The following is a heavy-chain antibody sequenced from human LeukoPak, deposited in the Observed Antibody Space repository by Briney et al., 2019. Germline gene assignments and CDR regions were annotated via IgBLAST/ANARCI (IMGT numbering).Heavy chain of an antibody. Sequence: QPGGSLRLSCAASGFTFSSYWMNWVRQAPGKGLEWVANIKQDGSDKYYVDSLRGRFTISRDNAKNSLYLQLNSLRADDTAVYYCARLTGTTGFDYWGQRTLVTVSS. CDR1: GFTFSSYW. CDR2: IKQDGSDK. D-gene: IGHD1-1*01. CDR3: ARLTGTTGFDY. J-gene: IGHJ4*02. V-gene: IGHV3-7*01.